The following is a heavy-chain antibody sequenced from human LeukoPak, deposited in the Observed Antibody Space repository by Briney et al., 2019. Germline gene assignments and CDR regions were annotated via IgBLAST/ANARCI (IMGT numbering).Heavy chain of an antibody. CDR2: IYYSGST. CDR3: ARSPDNWNDVGYFDY. V-gene: IGHV4-59*01. D-gene: IGHD1-20*01. J-gene: IGHJ4*02. CDR1: GGSISSYC. Sequence: TSETLSLTCTVSGGSISSYCWSWIRQPPGKGLEWIGYIYYSGSTNYNPSLKSRVTISVDTSKNQFSLKLSSVTAADTAVYYCARSPDNWNDVGYFDYWGQGTLVTVSS.